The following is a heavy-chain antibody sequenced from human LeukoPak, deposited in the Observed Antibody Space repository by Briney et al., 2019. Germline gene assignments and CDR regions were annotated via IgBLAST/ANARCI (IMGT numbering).Heavy chain of an antibody. D-gene: IGHD3/OR15-3a*01. CDR1: GFTFDDYA. CDR3: AKDIVRAAWTKTRGFDY. V-gene: IGHV3-9*01. J-gene: IGHJ4*02. CDR2: ISWNSGSI. Sequence: AGGSLRLSCAASGFTFDDYAMHWVRQAPGKGLEWVSGISWNSGSIGYADSVKGRFTISRDNAKNSLYLQMNSLRAEDTALYYCAKDIVRAAWTKTRGFDYWGQGTLVIVSS.